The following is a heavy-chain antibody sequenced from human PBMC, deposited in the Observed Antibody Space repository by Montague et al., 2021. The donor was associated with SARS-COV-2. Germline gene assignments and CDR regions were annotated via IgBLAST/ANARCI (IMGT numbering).Heavy chain of an antibody. CDR3: AREGMGYICAGPYYYYDMDV. V-gene: IGHV4-59*01. CDR2: IYYSGST. D-gene: IGHD5-18*01. J-gene: IGHJ6*02. CDR1: GGFISSYY. Sequence: SETLSLTCTVSGGFISSYYWSWIRQPPGKGLEWIGYIYYSGSTNYNPSLKSRVTISVDTSKNQFSLKLSSVTAADTAVYYCAREGMGYICAGPYYYYDMDVWGQGTTVTVSS.